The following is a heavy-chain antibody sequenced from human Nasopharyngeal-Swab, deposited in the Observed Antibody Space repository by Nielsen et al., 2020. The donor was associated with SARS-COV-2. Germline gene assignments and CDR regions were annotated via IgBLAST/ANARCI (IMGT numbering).Heavy chain of an antibody. Sequence: SLKISCAASGFTFDDYAMHWVRQAPGKGLEWVSGISWNSGSIGYVDSVKGRFTISRDNAKNSLYLQMNSLRAEDTALYYCARMDFIASRDYWGQGTLVTVSS. V-gene: IGHV3-9*01. D-gene: IGHD6-13*01. CDR3: ARMDFIASRDY. CDR2: ISWNSGSI. CDR1: GFTFDDYA. J-gene: IGHJ4*02.